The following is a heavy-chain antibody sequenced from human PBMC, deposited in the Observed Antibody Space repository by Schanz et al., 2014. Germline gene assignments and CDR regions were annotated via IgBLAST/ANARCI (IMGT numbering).Heavy chain of an antibody. D-gene: IGHD3-9*01. V-gene: IGHV3-23*04. Sequence: VQLVESGGGVVQFGRSLRLSCVASGFTFSSYGLHWVRQAPGKGLEWVSSISHSGGSKCYADSVKGRFTISRDNSKNTLYLQMNSLRAEDTAVYYCAKQIHYDILTVTRNWGQGTLVTVSS. CDR1: GFTFSSYG. J-gene: IGHJ4*02. CDR3: AKQIHYDILTVTRN. CDR2: ISHSGGSK.